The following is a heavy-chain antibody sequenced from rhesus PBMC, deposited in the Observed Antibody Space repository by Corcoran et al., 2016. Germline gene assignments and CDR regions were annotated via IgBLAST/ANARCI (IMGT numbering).Heavy chain of an antibody. D-gene: IGHD2-2*01. CDR1: GFTFDDYA. J-gene: IGHJ4*01. CDR2: SSRKSGTI. CDR3: TRGPSLAYFDY. Sequence: EVQLVESGGGLVQPGGSLRLSCAASGFTFDDYAMSWVRQTPGKGMEVGSRSSRKSGTIYYADSVKGRFTSSRDNAKNSLFLQMDRLRAEDTAVYYCTRGPSLAYFDYWCRGVLVTVSS. V-gene: IGHV3-134*01.